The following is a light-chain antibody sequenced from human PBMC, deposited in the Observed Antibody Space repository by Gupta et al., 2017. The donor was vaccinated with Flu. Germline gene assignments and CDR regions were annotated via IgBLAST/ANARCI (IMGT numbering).Light chain of an antibody. Sequence: VLTQSPATLSLSPGERATLSCRASQNINTYLAWYQQKPGQAPRLLIYDASSRATGIPARVSGGWSWTDFTRNSSSLEPEDFAVYYCQHRTHWPPAATFGQGTNLEIK. CDR1: QNINTY. J-gene: IGKJ2*01. CDR3: QHRTHWPPAAT. CDR2: DAS. V-gene: IGKV3-11*01.